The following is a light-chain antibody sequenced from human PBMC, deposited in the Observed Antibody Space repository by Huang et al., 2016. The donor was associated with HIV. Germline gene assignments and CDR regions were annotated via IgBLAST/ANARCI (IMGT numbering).Light chain of an antibody. J-gene: IGKJ1*01. Sequence: EIVMTQSPATLSVSPGERATLSCRARQSVSSTLAWYQQKPGQAPRLLIYGASTRATGIPARFSGSGSGKEFTLTISSLQSEDFAVYYCQQYNNWRTFGQGTKVEI. V-gene: IGKV3-15*01. CDR2: GAS. CDR3: QQYNNWRT. CDR1: QSVSST.